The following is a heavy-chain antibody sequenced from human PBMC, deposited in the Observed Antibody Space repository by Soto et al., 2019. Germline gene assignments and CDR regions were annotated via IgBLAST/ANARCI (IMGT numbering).Heavy chain of an antibody. J-gene: IGHJ5*02. CDR3: ARGWFWSGSFNWFDP. V-gene: IGHV4-59*05. D-gene: IGHD3-3*01. CDR2: IYYSESPSY. CDR1: GDSISKYY. Sequence: SETLSLTCTVSGDSISKYYWSWIRQPPGKGLEWIGYIYYSESPSYSETTSYNPSLKSRATISVDTANNQFSLRLTSVTAADTAVYYCARGWFWSGSFNWFDPWGQGTLVTVSS.